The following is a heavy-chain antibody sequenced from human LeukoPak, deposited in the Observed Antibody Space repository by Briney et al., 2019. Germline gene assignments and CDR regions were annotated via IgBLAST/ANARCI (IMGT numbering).Heavy chain of an antibody. D-gene: IGHD1-26*01. CDR2: ISHDGTNK. J-gene: IGHJ4*02. CDR3: AKDPLIVGATIDY. Sequence: PGGSLRLSCAASGFTFSSYGMHWVRQAPGKGLEWVAAISHDGTNKYYADSVKGRFTISRDNSKNTLYLQMNSLRAEDTAVYYCAKDPLIVGATIDYWGQGTLVTVSS. CDR1: GFTFSSYG. V-gene: IGHV3-30*18.